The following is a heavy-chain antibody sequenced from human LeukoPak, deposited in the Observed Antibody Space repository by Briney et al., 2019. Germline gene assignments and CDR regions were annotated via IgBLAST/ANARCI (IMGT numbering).Heavy chain of an antibody. V-gene: IGHV1-18*01. D-gene: IGHD6-19*01. CDR1: GFTFTSYG. J-gene: IGHJ3*02. Sequence: ASVKVPCKASGFTFTSYGISWVRLAPGQGLEWMGWISAYNGNTNYAQKLQGRVTMTTDTSTSTAHMELRSLRSDDTAVYYCARDDGSGRGAFHIWGQGTMVTVSS. CDR2: ISAYNGNT. CDR3: ARDDGSGRGAFHI.